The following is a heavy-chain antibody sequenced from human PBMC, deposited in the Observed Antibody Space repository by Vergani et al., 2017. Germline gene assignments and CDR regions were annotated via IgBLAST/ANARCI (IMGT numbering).Heavy chain of an antibody. D-gene: IGHD5-12*01. CDR3: ARQAATTTPYYYMDV. J-gene: IGHJ6*03. V-gene: IGHV5-10-1*01. CDR1: GYSFTSYW. CDR2: IDPSDSYT. Sequence: EVQLVQSGAEVKTPGESLKISCKGSGYSFTSYWIGWVRQMPGKGLEWMGRIDPSDSYTNYSPSFQGHVTISADKSISTAYLQWSSLKASDTAMYYCARQAATTTPYYYMDVWGKGTTVTVSS.